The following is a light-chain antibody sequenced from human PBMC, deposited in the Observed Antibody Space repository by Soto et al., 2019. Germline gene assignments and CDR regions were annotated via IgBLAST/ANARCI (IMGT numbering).Light chain of an antibody. CDR1: QSVSRR. J-gene: IGKJ5*01. Sequence: EVVLTQPPGTLSMSPGGRASLSCRASQSVSRRLAWYQQRPGQSPRLLISGASMRASGVPVRFIGSGSGTDFTLTITRLEAEDFAVYYCQQYGGSPITFGLGARLQIK. CDR3: QQYGGSPIT. CDR2: GAS. V-gene: IGKV3-20*01.